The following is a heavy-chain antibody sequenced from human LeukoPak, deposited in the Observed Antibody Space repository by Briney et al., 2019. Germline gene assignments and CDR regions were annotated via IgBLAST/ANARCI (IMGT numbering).Heavy chain of an antibody. V-gene: IGHV4-59*01. D-gene: IGHD6-13*01. Sequence: SETLSLTCTVSGGSISSYYWSWIRQPPGKGLEWIGYIFYTGSTNYKPSLRSRVTISVDTSKNQFSLKLSSVTAADTAVYYCARTGGPTYKSSWFIWGQGTVVTVPS. CDR1: GGSISSYY. CDR3: ARTGGPTYKSSWFI. J-gene: IGHJ3*02. CDR2: IFYTGST.